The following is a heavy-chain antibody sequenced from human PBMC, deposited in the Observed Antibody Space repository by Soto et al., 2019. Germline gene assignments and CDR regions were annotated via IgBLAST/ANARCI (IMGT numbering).Heavy chain of an antibody. CDR3: ARVRYIAVAGTMTFDI. J-gene: IGHJ3*02. Sequence: TLSLTCAISGDSVSSNSAAWNWIRQSPSRGLEWLGRTYYRSKWYNDYAVSVKSRITINPDTSKNQFSLQLNSVTPEDTAVYYCARVRYIAVAGTMTFDIWGQGTMVTVSS. D-gene: IGHD6-19*01. CDR2: TYYRSKWYN. V-gene: IGHV6-1*01. CDR1: GDSVSSNSAA.